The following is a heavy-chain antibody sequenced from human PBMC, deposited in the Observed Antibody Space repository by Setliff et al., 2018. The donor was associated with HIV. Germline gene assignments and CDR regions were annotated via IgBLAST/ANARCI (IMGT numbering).Heavy chain of an antibody. V-gene: IGHV4-34*01. J-gene: IGHJ4*02. D-gene: IGHD6-6*01. CDR3: ARHDGMKAARRYNNDYMDV. CDR1: GGSLSGYY. CDR2: VSHTGST. Sequence: PSETLSLTCAVYGGSLSGYYWRWIRQPPGKGLEWIGDVSHTGSTNYNPSLKSRITISADTPKNQFSLKLSSVTAADTAVYYCARHDGMKAARRYNNDYMDVWGQGTLVTVSS.